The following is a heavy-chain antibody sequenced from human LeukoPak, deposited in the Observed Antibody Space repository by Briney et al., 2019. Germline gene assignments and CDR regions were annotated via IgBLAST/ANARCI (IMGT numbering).Heavy chain of an antibody. CDR3: ARLAGSSSGYYYYFDY. J-gene: IGHJ4*02. CDR2: IYYSGST. Sequence: SETLSLTCTVSGGSISSYYWSWIRQPPGKGLEWIGYIYYSGSTNYNPSLKSRVTISVDTSKNQFSLKLSSVTAADTAVYYYARLAGSSSGYYYYFDYWGQGTLVTVSS. CDR1: GGSISSYY. V-gene: IGHV4-59*08. D-gene: IGHD3-22*01.